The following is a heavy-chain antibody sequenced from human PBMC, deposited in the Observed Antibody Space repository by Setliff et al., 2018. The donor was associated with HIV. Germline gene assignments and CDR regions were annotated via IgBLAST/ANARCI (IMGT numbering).Heavy chain of an antibody. D-gene: IGHD5-12*01. CDR1: DGSFSSDY. CDR3: ARAEMATIVAFDI. CDR2: IYYSGST. Sequence: PSETLSLTCTVSDGSFSSDYWTWIRQTPGKGLEWIGYIYYSGSTKYNPSLTSRVTISVDTSKNHFSLKLTYVTAADTAVYYCARAEMATIVAFDIWGQGTMVTVSS. J-gene: IGHJ3*02. V-gene: IGHV4-59*01.